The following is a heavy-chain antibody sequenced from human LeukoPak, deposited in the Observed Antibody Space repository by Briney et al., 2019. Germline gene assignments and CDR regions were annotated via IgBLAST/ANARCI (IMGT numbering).Heavy chain of an antibody. D-gene: IGHD5-24*01. CDR3: AKDLNGFMNS. Sequence: GGSLRLSCAASGFTFSDNYLSWIRQAPGKGREWVSYISSSGNTTYNADSVKGRFSITRDNAKNSLYLQMNSLRAEDTAVYYCAKDLNGFMNSWGQGTLVTVSS. V-gene: IGHV3-11*04. CDR2: ISSSGNTT. CDR1: GFTFSDNY. J-gene: IGHJ5*02.